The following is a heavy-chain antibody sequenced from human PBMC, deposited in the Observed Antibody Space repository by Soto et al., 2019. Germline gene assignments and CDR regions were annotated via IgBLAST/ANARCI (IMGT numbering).Heavy chain of an antibody. V-gene: IGHV3-9*01. Sequence: DVQLVESGGGLVQPGRSLRLSCAASGFTFEDYAMHWVRQAPGKGLEWVSGISWNSGSIGYADSVKGRFTISRDNAKNSLYLQMNSLRAEDTALYYCAKDRGVRGVDPHYYYYMDVWGKGTTVTVSS. J-gene: IGHJ6*03. D-gene: IGHD3-10*01. CDR3: AKDRGVRGVDPHYYYYMDV. CDR1: GFTFEDYA. CDR2: ISWNSGSI.